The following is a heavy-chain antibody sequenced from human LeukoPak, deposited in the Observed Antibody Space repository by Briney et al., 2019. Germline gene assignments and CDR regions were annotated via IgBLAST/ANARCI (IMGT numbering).Heavy chain of an antibody. CDR1: GFTFSSYA. CDR3: ARDGQLYYDYVWGSYLDY. CDR2: ISNDGSNK. J-gene: IGHJ4*02. V-gene: IGHV3-30-3*01. D-gene: IGHD3-16*02. Sequence: GGSLRLSCAASGFTFSSYAMHWVRQAPGKGLEWVAVISNDGSNKYYADSVKGRFTISRDNSKNTLYLQMNSLRAEDTAVYYCARDGQLYYDYVWGSYLDYWGQGTLVTVSS.